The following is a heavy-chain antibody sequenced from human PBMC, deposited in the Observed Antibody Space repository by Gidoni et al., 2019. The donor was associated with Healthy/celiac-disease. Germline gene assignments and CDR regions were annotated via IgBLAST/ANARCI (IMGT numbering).Heavy chain of an antibody. V-gene: IGHV3-64D*09. CDR2: ISSNGGST. CDR1: GFTFSSYA. J-gene: IGHJ6*02. Sequence: EVQLVESGGGLVQPGGSLRLSCSASGFTFSSYAMHWVRQAPGKGLEYVSAISSNGGSTYYADSVKGRFTISRDNSKNTLYLQMSSLRAEDTAVYYCVKGRIAAADYYYGMDVWGQGTTVTVSS. CDR3: VKGRIAAADYYYGMDV. D-gene: IGHD6-13*01.